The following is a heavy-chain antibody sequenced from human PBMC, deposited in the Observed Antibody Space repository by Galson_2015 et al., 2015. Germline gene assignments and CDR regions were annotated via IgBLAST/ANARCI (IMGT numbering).Heavy chain of an antibody. CDR2: TYYRSKWYI. J-gene: IGHJ4*02. V-gene: IGHV6-1*01. CDR1: GDSVSSNSVI. CDR3: VKAPAGTYGIFQY. D-gene: IGHD1-26*01. Sequence: CAISGDSVSSNSVIWHWIRQSPSRGLEWLVRTYYRSKWYIDYAASVNSRITINPDTTKNQFSLQLNSVTPEDTAVYYCVKAPAGTYGIFQYWGQGTLVTVSS.